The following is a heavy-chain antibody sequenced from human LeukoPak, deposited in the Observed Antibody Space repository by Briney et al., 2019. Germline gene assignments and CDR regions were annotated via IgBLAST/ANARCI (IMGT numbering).Heavy chain of an antibody. Sequence: PGGSLRLSCAASGFTFDDYATHWVRQAPGKGLEWVSGISWNSGSIGYADSVKGRFTISRDNAKNSLYLQMNSLRAEDTALYYCAKVYDSSGTDYWGQGTLVTVSS. CDR1: GFTFDDYA. CDR2: ISWNSGSI. V-gene: IGHV3-9*01. CDR3: AKVYDSSGTDY. J-gene: IGHJ4*02. D-gene: IGHD3-22*01.